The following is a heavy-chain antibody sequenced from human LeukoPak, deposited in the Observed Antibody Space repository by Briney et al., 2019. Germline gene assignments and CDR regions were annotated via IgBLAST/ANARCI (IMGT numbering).Heavy chain of an antibody. J-gene: IGHJ5*02. Sequence: SETLSLTCTASGDSINNYYWSWIRQPAGKGLEWIGRLYTSGSTYYNPSLKSRVTMSVDTSKKQFSLKLSSVTAADTAVYYCAREGPPPGNWFDPWGQGTLVTVSS. V-gene: IGHV4-4*07. CDR2: LYTSGST. CDR3: AREGPPPGNWFDP. CDR1: GDSINNYY.